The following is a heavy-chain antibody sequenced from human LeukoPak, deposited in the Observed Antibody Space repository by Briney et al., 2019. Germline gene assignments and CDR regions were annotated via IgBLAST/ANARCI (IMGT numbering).Heavy chain of an antibody. CDR3: TITAQYYGISSLRGLFDP. V-gene: IGHV4-39*01. J-gene: IGHJ5*02. D-gene: IGHD3-22*01. CDR2: IYYSWST. Sequence: NPSETLSLTLSVAGGSVVRSSSECDWIRQPPGKGLEWIGPIYYSWSTKYNPSLKSRVTISVDTSKNQFFLRLNTVTAADTAVYYLTITAQYYGISSLRGLFDPWGQGTLVTVSS. CDR1: GGSVVRSSSE.